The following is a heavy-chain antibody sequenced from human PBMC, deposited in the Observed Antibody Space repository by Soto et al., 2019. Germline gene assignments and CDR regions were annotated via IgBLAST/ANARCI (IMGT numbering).Heavy chain of an antibody. J-gene: IGHJ4*02. V-gene: IGHV3-30*03. CDR3: ASTYDSSGLPPGRAFIY. Sequence: GGSLRLSCAASGFTFSSYGMHWVRQAPGKGLEWVAVISYDGSNKYYADSVKGRFTISRDNSKNTLYLQMNSLRAEDTAVYYCASTYDSSGLPPGRAFIYWGQGTLVTVSS. CDR2: ISYDGSNK. CDR1: GFTFSSYG. D-gene: IGHD3-22*01.